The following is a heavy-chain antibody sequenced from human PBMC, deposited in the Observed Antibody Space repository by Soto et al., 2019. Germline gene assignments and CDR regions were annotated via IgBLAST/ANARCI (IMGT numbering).Heavy chain of an antibody. CDR3: ARDLVGAERGAFDI. CDR2: IYYSGSS. V-gene: IGHV4-31*03. J-gene: IGHJ3*02. CDR1: GGSISSGGYY. D-gene: IGHD1-26*01. Sequence: QVQLQESGPGLVKPSQTLSLTCTVSGGSISSGGYYWSWIRQHPGKGLEWIGYIYYSGSSYYNPSLKSRVTISVDTSKNQFSLKLSAVTAADTAVYDCARDLVGAERGAFDIWGQGTMVTVSS.